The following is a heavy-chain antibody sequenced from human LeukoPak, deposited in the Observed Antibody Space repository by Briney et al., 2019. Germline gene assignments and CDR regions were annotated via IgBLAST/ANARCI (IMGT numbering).Heavy chain of an antibody. V-gene: IGHV4-30-2*01. CDR3: ARERHRGWFDP. D-gene: IGHD1-14*01. J-gene: IGHJ5*02. CDR2: VYRTGNI. Sequence: KTSQTLSLTCAVSGDSISDLFSWSWMRQPPGKGLEWIGYVYRTGNIYYNPSLKSRVTLSMDKSKNQFSLKLTSITAADTAVYYCARERHRGWFDPWGQGTLVTVSS. CDR1: GDSISDLFS.